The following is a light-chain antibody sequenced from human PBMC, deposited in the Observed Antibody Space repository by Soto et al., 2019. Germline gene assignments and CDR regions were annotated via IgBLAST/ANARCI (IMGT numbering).Light chain of an antibody. CDR2: GAS. V-gene: IGKV3-15*01. CDR1: QSVSSN. Sequence: EIVRTQSPATLSGSPRERATFSCRASQSVSSNLAWYQQKPGQAPRLLIYGASIRATGIPARFSGSGSGTEFTLTISSLQSEDFAVYYCQHYNNWPPWTFGQGTKVDNK. CDR3: QHYNNWPPWT. J-gene: IGKJ1*01.